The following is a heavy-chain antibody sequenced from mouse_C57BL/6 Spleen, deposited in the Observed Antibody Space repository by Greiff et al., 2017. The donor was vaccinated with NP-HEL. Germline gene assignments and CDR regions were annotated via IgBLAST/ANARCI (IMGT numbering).Heavy chain of an antibody. J-gene: IGHJ2*01. CDR1: GYTFTSYW. D-gene: IGHD2-3*01. CDR3: ARYCDGYLYYFDY. CDR2: INPSSGYT. Sequence: QVHVKQSGAELAKPGASVKLSCKASGYTFTSYWMHWVKQRPGQGLEWIGYINPSSGYTKYNQKFKDKATLTADKSSSTAYMQLSSLTYEDSAVYYCARYCDGYLYYFDYWGQGTTLTVSS. V-gene: IGHV1-7*01.